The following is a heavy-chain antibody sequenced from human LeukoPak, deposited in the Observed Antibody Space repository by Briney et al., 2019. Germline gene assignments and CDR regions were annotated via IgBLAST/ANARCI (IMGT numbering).Heavy chain of an antibody. D-gene: IGHD6-13*01. CDR3: ARQPVHSSSRERVPDY. Sequence: GGSLRLSCAASGFTFSSYAMHWVRQAPGKGLEWVAVISYDGSNKYYADSVKGRFTISRDNSKNTLYLQMNSLRAEDTAVYYCARQPVHSSSRERVPDYWGQGTLVTVSS. V-gene: IGHV3-30-3*01. J-gene: IGHJ4*02. CDR1: GFTFSSYA. CDR2: ISYDGSNK.